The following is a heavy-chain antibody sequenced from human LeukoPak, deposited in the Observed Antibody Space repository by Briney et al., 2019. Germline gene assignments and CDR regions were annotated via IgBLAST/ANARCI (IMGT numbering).Heavy chain of an antibody. CDR2: INHSGST. CDR3: ARVGYYGSGSYGADY. CDR1: GGSFSGYY. V-gene: IGHV4-34*01. D-gene: IGHD3-10*01. Sequence: PSETLSLTCAVYGGSFSGYYWSWIRQPPGKGLEWIGEINHSGSTNYNPSLKSRVTISVDTSKNQFSLKLSSVTAADTAVYYCARVGYYGSGSYGADYWGQGTLVTVSS. J-gene: IGHJ4*02.